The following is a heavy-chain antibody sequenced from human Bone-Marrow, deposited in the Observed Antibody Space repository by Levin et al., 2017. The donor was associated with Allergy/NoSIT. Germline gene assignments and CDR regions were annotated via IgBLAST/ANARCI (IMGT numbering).Heavy chain of an antibody. V-gene: IGHV3-21*01. CDR1: GFTFSSYS. CDR2: FTSSNYI. J-gene: IGHJ2*01. CDR3: ARDPRETDWYFDL. D-gene: IGHD6-6*01. Sequence: GESLKISCAASGFTFSSYSVNWVRQAPGKGLEWVSSFTSSNYIYYADSVKGRFTISRDNAKNSLYLQMNSLRAEDTAVYYCARDPRETDWYFDLWGRGTLVTVSS.